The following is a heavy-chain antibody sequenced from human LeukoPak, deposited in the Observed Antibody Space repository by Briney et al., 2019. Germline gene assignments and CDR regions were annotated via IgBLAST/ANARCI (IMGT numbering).Heavy chain of an antibody. CDR2: IYHSGST. J-gene: IGHJ6*02. CDR1: GGFISSSNW. D-gene: IGHD3/OR15-3a*01. Sequence: SETLSLTCAVSGGFISSSNWWSWVRQPPGKGLEWIGEIYHSGSTNYNPSLKSRVTISVDKSKNQFSLKLSSVTAADTAVYYCARVGGWTGYYGMDVWGQGTTVTVSS. V-gene: IGHV4-4*02. CDR3: ARVGGWTGYYGMDV.